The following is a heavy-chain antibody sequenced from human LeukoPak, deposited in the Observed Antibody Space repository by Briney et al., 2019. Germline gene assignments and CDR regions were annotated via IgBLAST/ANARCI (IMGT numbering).Heavy chain of an antibody. CDR3: ARDRAVLVAATYSYYYYMDV. Sequence: GGSLRLSCAASGITFGAYWMTWLGRAPGKGQEWVSNIKQEGNEQYYVDFVKGRFAISRDNAKNSLYLDMNSLRAEDTAVYYCARDRAVLVAATYSYYYYMDVWGKGTTVTVSS. CDR2: IKQEGNEQ. J-gene: IGHJ6*03. D-gene: IGHD2-15*01. CDR1: GITFGAYW. V-gene: IGHV3-7*01.